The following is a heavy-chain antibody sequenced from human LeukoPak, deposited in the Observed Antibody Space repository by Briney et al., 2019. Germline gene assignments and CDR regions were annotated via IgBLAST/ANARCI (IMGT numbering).Heavy chain of an antibody. D-gene: IGHD3-10*01. CDR3: ARVGPYYGSGSFDF. V-gene: IGHV4-61*02. CDR1: GGSISSGSYY. CDR2: IYASGST. Sequence: ASETLSLTCTVSGGSISSGSYYWSWIRQPAGKGLQWIGRIYASGSTNYNPSLKSRVTISVDTSKNQFSLNLSSMTAADTAVYYCARVGPYYGSGSFDFWGQGTLVTVSS. J-gene: IGHJ5*01.